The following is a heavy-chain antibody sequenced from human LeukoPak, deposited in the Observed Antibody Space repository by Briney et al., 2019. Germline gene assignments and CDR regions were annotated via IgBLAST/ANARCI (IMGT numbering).Heavy chain of an antibody. CDR1: GFTFRSYS. D-gene: IGHD2-2*01. Sequence: GGSLRLSCAASGFTFRSYSMNSVRQAPGKGLEWVSYISSSSTIYYADSVKGRFTISRDNAKNSLYLQVNSLRAEDTAVYYCARIGYCSSASCRHALDYWGQGTLVTFSS. CDR3: ARIGYCSSASCRHALDY. CDR2: ISSSSTI. J-gene: IGHJ4*02. V-gene: IGHV3-48*01.